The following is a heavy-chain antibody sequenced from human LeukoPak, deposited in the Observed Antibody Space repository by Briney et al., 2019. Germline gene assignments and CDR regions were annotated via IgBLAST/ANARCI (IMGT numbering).Heavy chain of an antibody. Sequence: PGGSPRLSCAASGFTFSDYYMSWIRQAPGKGLEWVSYISSSGSTIYYADSVKGRFTTSRDNAKNSLYLQMNSLRAEDTAVYYCARYFDSDYVWELASDYWGQGTLVTVSS. J-gene: IGHJ4*02. CDR1: GFTFSDYY. D-gene: IGHD3-16*01. V-gene: IGHV3-11*04. CDR2: ISSSGSTI. CDR3: ARYFDSDYVWELASDY.